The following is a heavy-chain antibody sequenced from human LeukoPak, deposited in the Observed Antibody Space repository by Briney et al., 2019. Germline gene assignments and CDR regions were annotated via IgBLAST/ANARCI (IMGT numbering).Heavy chain of an antibody. CDR3: ARKPSSSWYRFDY. V-gene: IGHV3-48*03. J-gene: IGHJ4*02. CDR2: ISSSGSTI. Sequence: GGSLRLSCAASGLTFSSYEMNWVRQAPGKGLEWVSYISSSGSTIYYADSVKGRFTISRDNAKNSLYLQMNSLRAEDTAVYYCARKPSSSWYRFDYWGQGTPVTVSS. CDR1: GLTFSSYE. D-gene: IGHD6-13*01.